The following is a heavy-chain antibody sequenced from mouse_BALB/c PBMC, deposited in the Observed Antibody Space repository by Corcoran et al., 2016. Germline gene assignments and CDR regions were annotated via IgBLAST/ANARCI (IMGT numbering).Heavy chain of an antibody. CDR3: ARGNLVY. CDR1: GYTFTNYG. V-gene: IGHV9-1*02. CDR2: INTYTGEP. J-gene: IGHJ2*01. D-gene: IGHD2-1*01. Sequence: QIQLVQSGPELKKPGETVKISCKASGYTFTNYGMNWVKQAPGKGLKWMGWINTYTGEPTYADDFKGRFAFSLETSASTAYLQINNLKNEDMATYFCARGNLVYWGQGTTLTVSS.